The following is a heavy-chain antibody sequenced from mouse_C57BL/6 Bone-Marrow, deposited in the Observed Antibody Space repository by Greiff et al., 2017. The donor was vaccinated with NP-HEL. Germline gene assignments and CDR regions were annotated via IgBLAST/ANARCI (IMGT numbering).Heavy chain of an antibody. CDR1: GYTFTDYY. D-gene: IGHD2-2*01. CDR2: INPYNGGT. V-gene: IGHV1-19*01. Sequence: EVQLQQSGPVLVKPGASVKMSCKASGYTFTDYYMNWVKQSHGKSLEWIGVINPYNGGTSYNQKFKGKATLTVDKSSSTAYMELNSLTSEDSAVYYCARCGGYDGVDYWGQGTTLTVSS. J-gene: IGHJ2*01. CDR3: ARCGGYDGVDY.